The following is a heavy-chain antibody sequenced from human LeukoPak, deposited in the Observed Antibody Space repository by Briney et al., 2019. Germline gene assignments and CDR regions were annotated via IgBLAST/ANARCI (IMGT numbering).Heavy chain of an antibody. CDR3: TRDQTPYY. Sequence: GGSLRLSCAASGFTLSSYWMTWVRQAPGKGLEWVGFIRSKAYGGTTEYAASVKGRFTISRDDSKSIAYLQMNSLKTEDTAVYYCTRDQTPYYWGQGTLVTVSS. V-gene: IGHV3-49*04. J-gene: IGHJ4*02. CDR2: IRSKAYGGTT. CDR1: GFTLSSYW.